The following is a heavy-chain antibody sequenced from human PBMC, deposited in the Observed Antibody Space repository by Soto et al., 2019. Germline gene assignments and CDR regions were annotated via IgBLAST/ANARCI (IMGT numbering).Heavy chain of an antibody. Sequence: QVQLVQSGAEVKKPGASVKVSCKASGYTFTSYAFSWVRQAPGQGLEWMGWISAYNGNTNYAQELQGRVTMTTDTSTSTAYMERRSLRSDDTAVYSCATGWFGEFVYYFDYWGQGTLVTVSS. CDR3: ATGWFGEFVYYFDY. CDR2: ISAYNGNT. J-gene: IGHJ4*02. V-gene: IGHV1-18*01. CDR1: GYTFTSYA. D-gene: IGHD3-10*01.